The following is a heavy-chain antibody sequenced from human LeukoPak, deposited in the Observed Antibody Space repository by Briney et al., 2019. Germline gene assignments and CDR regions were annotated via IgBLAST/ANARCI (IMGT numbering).Heavy chain of an antibody. V-gene: IGHV1-2*02. J-gene: IGHJ4*02. Sequence: GASVKVSCKTSGYTSTVHYMHWVRQAPGQGLEWMGWINPSSGDTNYAQKFQGRVTMTRDTSISTAYMDLSRLRSDDTAVYYCARVPRPKYAGGQWDGDYWGQGTLVTVSS. D-gene: IGHD1-26*01. CDR2: INPSSGDT. CDR3: ARVPRPKYAGGQWDGDY. CDR1: GYTSTVHY.